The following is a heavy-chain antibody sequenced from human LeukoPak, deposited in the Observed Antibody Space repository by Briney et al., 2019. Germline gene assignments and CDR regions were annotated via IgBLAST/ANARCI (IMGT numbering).Heavy chain of an antibody. CDR1: GFTFSSYA. J-gene: IGHJ6*03. V-gene: IGHV3-23*01. Sequence: GGSLRLSCAASGFTFSSYAMSWVRQAPGKGLEWVSAISGSGGSTYYADSVKGRFTISRDNSENTLYLQMNSLRAEDTAVYYCAKRRQDIVVVVAATHYYYYMDVWGKGTTVTVSS. CDR2: ISGSGGST. D-gene: IGHD2-15*01. CDR3: AKRRQDIVVVVAATHYYYYMDV.